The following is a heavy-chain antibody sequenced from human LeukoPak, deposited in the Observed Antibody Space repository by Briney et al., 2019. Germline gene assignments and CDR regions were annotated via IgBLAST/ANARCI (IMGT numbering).Heavy chain of an antibody. D-gene: IGHD6-13*01. V-gene: IGHV4-34*01. CDR2: INHSGST. Sequence: PSETLSLTCAVYGGSFSGYYWSWIRQPPRKGLEWIGEINHSGSTNYNPSLKSRVTISVDTSKNQFSLKLSSVTAADTAVYYCARGANFIAAAGIGDYWGQGTLVTVSS. J-gene: IGHJ4*02. CDR3: ARGANFIAAAGIGDY. CDR1: GGSFSGYY.